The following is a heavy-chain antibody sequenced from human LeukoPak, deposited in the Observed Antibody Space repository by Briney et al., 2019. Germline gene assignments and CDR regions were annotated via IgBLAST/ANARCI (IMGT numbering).Heavy chain of an antibody. Sequence: ASVTVSFKASGYTFTGHYMHWVRQAPGQGLEWIGWIDAKSGGTKYAQRFQGRVTMTRDTSINTGYMALSSLTSDDTAVYYCARWRGYSSGWSGPFDDWGQGTLVAVSS. CDR1: GYTFTGHY. CDR2: IDAKSGGT. J-gene: IGHJ4*02. D-gene: IGHD6-13*01. CDR3: ARWRGYSSGWSGPFDD. V-gene: IGHV1-2*02.